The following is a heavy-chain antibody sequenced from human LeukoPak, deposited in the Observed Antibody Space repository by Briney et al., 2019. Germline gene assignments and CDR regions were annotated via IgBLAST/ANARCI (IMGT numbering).Heavy chain of an antibody. J-gene: IGHJ4*02. Sequence: GGSLRLSCAASGFIFSNFPMHWVRQAPGKGLEFVSAISPDASTIYYANSLKGRLTISRDNSKSTLYLQMGGLRAEDTAVYFCARWAPGLDYWGQGTLVTVSS. CDR1: GFIFSNFP. CDR3: ARWAPGLDY. V-gene: IGHV3-64*01. CDR2: ISPDASTI.